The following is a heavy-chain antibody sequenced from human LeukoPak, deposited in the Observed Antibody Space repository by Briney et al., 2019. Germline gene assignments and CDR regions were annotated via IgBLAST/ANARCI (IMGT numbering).Heavy chain of an antibody. CDR2: IDPSDSYT. Sequence: GGSLRLSCTGSGYSFTSYWISWVRQMPGKGLEWMGRIDPSDSYTNYSPSFQGHVTISADKSISTAYLQWSSLKASDTAMYYCAREVVVAAIDYWGQGTLVTVSS. D-gene: IGHD2-15*01. CDR3: AREVVVAAIDY. V-gene: IGHV5-10-1*01. J-gene: IGHJ4*02. CDR1: GYSFTSYW.